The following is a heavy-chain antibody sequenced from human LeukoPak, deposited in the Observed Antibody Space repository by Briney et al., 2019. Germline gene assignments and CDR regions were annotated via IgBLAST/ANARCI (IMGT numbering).Heavy chain of an antibody. D-gene: IGHD2-2*01. Sequence: GGSLRLSCAASGFTFSSYDMHWVRQATGKGLEWVSTIGTTGDTYYPDSVKGRFTISRENAKSSLFLQMNSLRAGDTAVYYCARAHCGSTSCYFDYWGQGTLVTVSS. CDR2: IGTTGDT. J-gene: IGHJ4*02. V-gene: IGHV3-13*01. CDR1: GFTFSSYD. CDR3: ARAHCGSTSCYFDY.